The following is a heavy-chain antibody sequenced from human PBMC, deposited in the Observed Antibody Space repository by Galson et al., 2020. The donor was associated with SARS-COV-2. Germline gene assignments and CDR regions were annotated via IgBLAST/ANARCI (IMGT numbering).Heavy chain of an antibody. Sequence: QLGESLKISCAASGFTFSSYAMHWVRQAPGKGLEWVAVISYDGSNKYYADSVKGRFTISRDNAKNSLYLQMNSLRAEDTAVYYCARDHHPTGGLRFLEWFLFHFDYWGQGTLVTVSS. D-gene: IGHD3-3*01. J-gene: IGHJ4*02. V-gene: IGHV3-30*04. CDR3: ARDHHPTGGLRFLEWFLFHFDY. CDR1: GFTFSSYA. CDR2: ISYDGSNK.